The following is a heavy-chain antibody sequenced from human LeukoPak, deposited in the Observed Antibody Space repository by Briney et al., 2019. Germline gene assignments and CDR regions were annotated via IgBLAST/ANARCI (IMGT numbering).Heavy chain of an antibody. J-gene: IGHJ3*02. CDR1: GGSFSGYY. CDR2: INHSGST. Sequence: SETLSLACAVYGGSFSGYYWSWIRQPPGKGLEWIGEINHSGSTNYNPSLKSRVTISVDTSKNQFSLKLSSVTAADTAVYYCARWMVRGVIRAFDIWGQGIMVTVSS. V-gene: IGHV4-34*01. D-gene: IGHD3-10*01. CDR3: ARWMVRGVIRAFDI.